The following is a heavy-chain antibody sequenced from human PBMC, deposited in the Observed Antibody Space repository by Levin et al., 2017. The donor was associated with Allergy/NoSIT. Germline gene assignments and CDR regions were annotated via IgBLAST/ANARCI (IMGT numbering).Heavy chain of an antibody. CDR1: GLTFSNYA. Sequence: GESLRLSCAASGLTFSNYAMSWVRQAPGKGLEWVSAITSRVRTYYTDSVKGRFTFSRDNSKNALYLQMNSLRADDTAVYYCAREMTAVIRVFDFWGQGILVTVSS. CDR3: AREMTAVIRVFDF. V-gene: IGHV3-23*01. J-gene: IGHJ4*01. CDR2: ITSRVRT. D-gene: IGHD4-17*01.